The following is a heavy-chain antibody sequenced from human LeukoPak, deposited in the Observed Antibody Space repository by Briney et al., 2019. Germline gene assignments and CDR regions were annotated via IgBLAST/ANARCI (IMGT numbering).Heavy chain of an antibody. CDR1: GDSHSSNSSA. Sequence: SQTLSLTCPRSGDSHSSNSSAWIWLRHSPSSGLEWLGRKYYRSKWYNDYALSVKSRITINADTSKNQFSLQLNSVTPEDTAVYYCARGAVAHFDYWGQGTLVTVSS. V-gene: IGHV6-1*01. D-gene: IGHD6-19*01. J-gene: IGHJ4*02. CDR3: ARGAVAHFDY. CDR2: KYYRSKWYN.